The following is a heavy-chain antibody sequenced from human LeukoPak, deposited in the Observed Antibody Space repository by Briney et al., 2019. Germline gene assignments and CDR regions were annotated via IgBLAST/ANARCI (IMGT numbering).Heavy chain of an antibody. J-gene: IGHJ4*02. CDR2: IIPIFGTA. D-gene: IGHD6-6*01. V-gene: IGHV1-69*13. CDR1: GYMFTNYA. Sequence: SVKVSCKASGYMFTNYAMNWLRQAPGQGLEWMGGIIPIFGTANYAQKFQGRVTITADESTSTAYMELSSLRSEDTAVYYCARDSTEYSSSGPSSEYGYWGQGTLVTVSS. CDR3: ARDSTEYSSSGPSSEYGY.